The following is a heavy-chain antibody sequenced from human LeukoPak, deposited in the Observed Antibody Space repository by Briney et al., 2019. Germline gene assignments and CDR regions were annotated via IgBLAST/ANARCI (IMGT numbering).Heavy chain of an antibody. D-gene: IGHD5-12*01. J-gene: IGHJ4*02. V-gene: IGHV1-18*01. CDR1: GYTFTSYG. CDR3: AADDCGYG. CDR2: ISAYNGNT. Sequence: ASVKVSCKASGYTFTSYGISWVRQAPGQGLEWMGWISAYNGNTNYAQKFQGRVTMTEDTSTDTAYMELSSLRPEDTAVYYCAADDCGYGWGQGTLVTVSS.